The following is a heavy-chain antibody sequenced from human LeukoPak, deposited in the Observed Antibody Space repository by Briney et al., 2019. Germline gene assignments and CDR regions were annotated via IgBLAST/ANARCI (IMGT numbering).Heavy chain of an antibody. CDR2: ILYDGSNK. D-gene: IGHD6-13*01. CDR1: GFTFSSYG. Sequence: GESLRLSCAASGFTFSSYGMHWVRQAPGKGLEWVAVILYDGSNKYYADSVKGRFTISRDNSKNTLYLQMNSLRAEDTAVYYCARDSWSLDYWGQGTLVTVSS. J-gene: IGHJ4*02. CDR3: ARDSWSLDY. V-gene: IGHV3-33*01.